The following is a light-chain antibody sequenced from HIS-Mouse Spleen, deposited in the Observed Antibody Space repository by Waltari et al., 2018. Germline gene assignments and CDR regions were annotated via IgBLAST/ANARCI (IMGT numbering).Light chain of an antibody. CDR2: KDS. Sequence: SYELTQPPSVSVSPGQTARITCSGDALPKQYAYWYQQKPGQAPVLVIYKDSGRPSGIPERFSGSSSGTTVTLTSSGVQAEDEADYYCQSADSSGTWVFGGGTKLTVL. CDR3: QSADSSGTWV. CDR1: ALPKQY. J-gene: IGLJ3*02. V-gene: IGLV3-25*03.